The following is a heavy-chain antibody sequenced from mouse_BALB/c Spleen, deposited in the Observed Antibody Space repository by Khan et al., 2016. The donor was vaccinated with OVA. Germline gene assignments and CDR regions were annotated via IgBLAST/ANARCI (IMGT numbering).Heavy chain of an antibody. J-gene: IGHJ3*01. CDR3: TRGGGGNRFAY. Sequence: LEESGAELVRPGVSVKISCKGSGYTFTDFTMHWVKQSHAKSLEWIGVISTYYGDVTYNQKFKGKATMTVDKSSSTAYMELARLTSEDSAIYLCTRGGGGNRFAYWGQGTLVTVSA. CDR1: GYTFTDFT. CDR2: ISTYYGDV. V-gene: IGHV1S137*01.